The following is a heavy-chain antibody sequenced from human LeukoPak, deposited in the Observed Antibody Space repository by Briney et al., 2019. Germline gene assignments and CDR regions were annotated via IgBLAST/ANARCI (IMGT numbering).Heavy chain of an antibody. CDR1: GFTVSSNY. CDR3: AKAGLVRGGALDS. CDR2: IYSGGST. V-gene: IGHV3-53*01. J-gene: IGHJ4*02. Sequence: GGSLRLSCAASGFTVSSNYMSWVRQAPGKGLEWVSVIYSGGSTYYADSVKGRFTISRDSSKHTLYLQMNSLRVEDTAVYYCAKAGLVRGGALDSWGQGTLVTVSS. D-gene: IGHD4/OR15-4a*01.